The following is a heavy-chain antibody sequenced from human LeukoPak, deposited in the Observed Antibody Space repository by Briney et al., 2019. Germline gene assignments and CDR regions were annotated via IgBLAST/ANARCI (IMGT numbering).Heavy chain of an antibody. CDR3: AKAHMVRGVITPYYFDY. D-gene: IGHD3-10*01. V-gene: IGHV3-23*01. J-gene: IGHJ4*02. Sequence: GGPLRLSCAASGFTFSSYAMSWVRQAPGKGLEWVSAISGSGGSTYYADSVKGRFTISRDNSKNTLYLQMNSLRAEDTAVYYCAKAHMVRGVITPYYFDYWGQGTLVTVSS. CDR2: ISGSGGST. CDR1: GFTFSSYA.